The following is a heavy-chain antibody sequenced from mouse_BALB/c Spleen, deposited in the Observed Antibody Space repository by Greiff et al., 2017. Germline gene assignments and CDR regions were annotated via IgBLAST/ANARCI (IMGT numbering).Heavy chain of an antibody. D-gene: IGHD1-1*02. CDR3: AKSADRGLSMDY. Sequence: VQRVESGPSLVQPSQSLSITCTVSGFSLTSYGVHWVRQSPGKGLEWLGVIWRGGSTDYNAAFMSRLSITKDNSKSQVFFKMNSLQADDTAIYYCAKSADRGLSMDYWGQGTSVTVSS. CDR2: IWRGGST. V-gene: IGHV2-5-1*01. J-gene: IGHJ4*01. CDR1: GFSLTSYG.